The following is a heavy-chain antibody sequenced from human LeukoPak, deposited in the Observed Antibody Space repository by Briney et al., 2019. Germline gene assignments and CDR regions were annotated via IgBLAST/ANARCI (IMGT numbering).Heavy chain of an antibody. Sequence: ASVKVSCKASGYTFTSYGISWVRQATGQGLEWMGWISAYNGNTNYAQKLQGRVTMTTDTSTSTAYMELRSLRSDDTAVYYCARLPAPRKVLQAGIVVVPAAMPDDYYYYYGMDVWGQGTTVTVSS. CDR3: ARLPAPRKVLQAGIVVVPAAMPDDYYYYYGMDV. J-gene: IGHJ6*02. CDR1: GYTFTSYG. V-gene: IGHV1-18*01. CDR2: ISAYNGNT. D-gene: IGHD2-2*01.